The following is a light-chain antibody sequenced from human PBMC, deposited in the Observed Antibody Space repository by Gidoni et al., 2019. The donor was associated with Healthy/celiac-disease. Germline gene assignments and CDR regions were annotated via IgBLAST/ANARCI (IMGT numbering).Light chain of an antibody. J-gene: IGKJ4*01. V-gene: IGKV1-33*01. Sequence: DIQMTQSPSSLAASVGDRVTITCQASQDISHYLNWYQQKPGKAPKLLIYEASKLETGVPSRFSGSVSGTDFTFTISSMQHEEIATYYCQQYDNLLLTFGGGTKVEIK. CDR2: EAS. CDR3: QQYDNLLLT. CDR1: QDISHY.